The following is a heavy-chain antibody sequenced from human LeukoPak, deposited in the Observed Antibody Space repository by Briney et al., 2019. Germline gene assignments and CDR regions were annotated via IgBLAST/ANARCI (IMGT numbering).Heavy chain of an antibody. CDR3: ARVHYSNLWFDP. V-gene: IGHV4-30-4*01. CDR1: GGSISSGDYY. D-gene: IGHD4-11*01. J-gene: IGHJ5*02. CDR2: IYYSGST. Sequence: SETLSLTCTDSGGSISSGDYYWSWIRQPPGKGLEWIGYIYYSGSTYYNPSLKSRVTISVDTSKNQFTLKLSSVTATDTAVYYCARVHYSNLWFDPWGQGTLVTVSS.